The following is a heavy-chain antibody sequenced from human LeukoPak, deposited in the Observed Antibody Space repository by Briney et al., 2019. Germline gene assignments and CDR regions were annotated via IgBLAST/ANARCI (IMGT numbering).Heavy chain of an antibody. CDR2: IKSKTDGGTT. Sequence: GGSLRLSCAASGFTFSNAWMSWVRQAPGKGLEWVGRIKSKTDGGTTDYAAPVKGRFTISRDDSKNTPYLQMNSLKTEDTAVYYCTTDRGPEAFDIWGQGTMVTVSS. CDR1: GFTFSNAW. D-gene: IGHD3-10*01. V-gene: IGHV3-15*01. J-gene: IGHJ3*02. CDR3: TTDRGPEAFDI.